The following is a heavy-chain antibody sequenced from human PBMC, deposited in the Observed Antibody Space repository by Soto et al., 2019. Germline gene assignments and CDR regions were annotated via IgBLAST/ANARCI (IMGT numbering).Heavy chain of an antibody. CDR3: ARRANVCSGGSCYSSAFDI. CDR1: GGSISSYY. D-gene: IGHD2-15*01. Sequence: SETLSLTCTVSGGSISSYYWSWIRQPPGKGLEWIGYIYYSGSTNYNPSLKSRVTISVDTSKNQFSLKLSSVTAADTAVYYCARRANVCSGGSCYSSAFDIWGQGTMVTVSS. J-gene: IGHJ3*02. CDR2: IYYSGST. V-gene: IGHV4-59*01.